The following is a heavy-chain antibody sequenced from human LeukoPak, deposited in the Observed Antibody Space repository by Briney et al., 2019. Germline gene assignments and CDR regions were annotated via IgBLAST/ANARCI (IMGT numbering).Heavy chain of an antibody. CDR3: ASVTMVRGVIPSFDY. D-gene: IGHD3-10*01. Sequence: ASVKVSCKASGYTFTSYAMHWVRQAPGQRLEWMGWINAGNGNTKYSQKFQGRVTITRDTSASTAYMELSSLRSEDTAVYYCASVTMVRGVIPSFDYWGQGTLVTVSS. V-gene: IGHV1-3*01. J-gene: IGHJ4*02. CDR1: GYTFTSYA. CDR2: INAGNGNT.